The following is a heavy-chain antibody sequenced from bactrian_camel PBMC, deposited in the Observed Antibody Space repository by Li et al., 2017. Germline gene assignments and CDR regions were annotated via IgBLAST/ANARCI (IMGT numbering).Heavy chain of an antibody. CDR2: IETDGTT. Sequence: VQLVESGGGSVQAGGSLRRSCVASRPTDSGNCLGWFRHPPGKEGEAVATIETDGTTVYADSVKDRFTISKDNAKNSVDLQMNSLKPDDTAVYYCAATGQMLSVAGCRTQGTQVTVS. J-gene: IGHJ4*01. V-gene: IGHV3S53*01. D-gene: IGHD1*01. CDR1: RPTDSGNC.